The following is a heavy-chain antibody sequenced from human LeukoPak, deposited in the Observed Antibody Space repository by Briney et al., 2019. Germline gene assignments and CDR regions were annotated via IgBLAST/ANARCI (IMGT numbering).Heavy chain of an antibody. CDR3: AKDRVVLWFGEFPDY. D-gene: IGHD3-10*01. CDR2: ISGSGGST. V-gene: IGHV3-23*01. J-gene: IGHJ4*02. CDR1: GFTFSTYG. Sequence: PGGSLRLSCAASGFTFSTYGMNWVRQAPGKGPEWVSAISGSGGSTYYADSVKGRFTISRDNSKNTLYLQMNSLRAEDTAVYYCAKDRVVLWFGEFPDYWGQGTLVTVSS.